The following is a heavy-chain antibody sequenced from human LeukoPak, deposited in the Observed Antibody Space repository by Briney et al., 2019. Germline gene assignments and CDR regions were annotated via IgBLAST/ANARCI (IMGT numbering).Heavy chain of an antibody. CDR1: GGSISSYY. V-gene: IGHV4-59*01. CDR2: IYYSGST. Sequence: SETLSLTCTVSGGSISSYYWSWIRQPPGKGLEWIGYIYYSGSTNYNPSLKSRVTISVDTSKNQLSLKLSSVAAADTAVYYCARGVTYYDILTGYYRDEDWFDPWGQGTLVTVSS. CDR3: ARGVTYYDILTGYYRDEDWFDP. D-gene: IGHD3-9*01. J-gene: IGHJ5*02.